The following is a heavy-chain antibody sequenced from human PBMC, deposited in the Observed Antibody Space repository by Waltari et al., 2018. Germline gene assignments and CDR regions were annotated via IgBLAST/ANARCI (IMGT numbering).Heavy chain of an antibody. CDR2: MTGSSRTN. CDR3: ARPVAAAGNYGMDV. J-gene: IGHJ6*02. CDR1: GFPFSTYS. Sequence: EVQLVESGGNLVQPGGSLRLSCIASGFPFSTYSMNWVRQAPGKGLEVSSYMTGSSRTNYYTDSVKGRFTVSRDNAKNSLFLQMSSLRVEDTVVYYCARPVAAAGNYGMDVWGQGTTVTVSS. D-gene: IGHD6-13*01. V-gene: IGHV3-48*04.